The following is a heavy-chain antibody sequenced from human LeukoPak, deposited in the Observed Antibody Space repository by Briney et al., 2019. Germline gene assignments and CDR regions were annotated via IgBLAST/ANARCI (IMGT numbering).Heavy chain of an antibody. CDR2: INSDGSST. CDR3: ARDMGSSSGHYYYYGMDV. J-gene: IGHJ6*02. Sequence: GGSLRLSCAASGFTSSSYWMHWVRQAPGKGLVWVSRINSDGSSTSYADSVKGRFTISRDNAKNTLYLQMNSLRAEDTAVYYCARDMGSSSGHYYYYGMDVWGQGTTVTVSS. CDR1: GFTSSSYW. D-gene: IGHD6-13*01. V-gene: IGHV3-74*01.